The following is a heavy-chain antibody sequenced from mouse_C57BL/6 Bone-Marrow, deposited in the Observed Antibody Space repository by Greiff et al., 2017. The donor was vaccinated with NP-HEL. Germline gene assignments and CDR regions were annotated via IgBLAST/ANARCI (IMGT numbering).Heavy chain of an antibody. Sequence: VHVKQSGPELVKPGASVKISCKASGYSFTGYYMNWVKQSPEKSLEWIGEINPSTGGTTYNQKFKAKATLTVDKSSSTAYMQLKSLTSEDSAVYYCARGGNRFAYWGQGTLVTVSA. CDR1: GYSFTGYY. J-gene: IGHJ3*01. CDR2: INPSTGGT. V-gene: IGHV1-42*01. CDR3: ARGGNRFAY. D-gene: IGHD2-1*01.